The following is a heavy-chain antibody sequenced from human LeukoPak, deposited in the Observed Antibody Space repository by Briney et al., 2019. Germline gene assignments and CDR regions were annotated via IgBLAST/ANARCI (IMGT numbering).Heavy chain of an antibody. D-gene: IGHD5-12*01. CDR1: GFTFDDYA. V-gene: IGHV3-43*02. J-gene: IGHJ4*02. Sequence: PGGSLRLSCAASGFTFDDYAMHWVRQAPGKGLEWVSLISGNGGSTYYASSVKGRFTMTRDNRKNSLYLQMNSLRSEDTAFYYCAKDRGGQYSGYESKGPGYWGQGTLVTISS. CDR2: ISGNGGST. CDR3: AKDRGGQYSGYESKGPGY.